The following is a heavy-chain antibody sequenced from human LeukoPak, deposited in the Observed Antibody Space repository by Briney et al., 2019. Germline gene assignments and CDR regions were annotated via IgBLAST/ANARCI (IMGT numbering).Heavy chain of an antibody. CDR2: INPNSGGT. CDR1: GYTFNGYY. Sequence: ASVKVSCKASGYTFNGYYMHWVRQAPGQGREWMGWINPNSGGTNYAPKFQGRVTMTRDTSISTAYMELSRLRSDDTAVYYCARTWGYCSSTSCRDAFDIWGQGTMVTVSS. V-gene: IGHV1-2*02. D-gene: IGHD2-2*01. J-gene: IGHJ3*02. CDR3: ARTWGYCSSTSCRDAFDI.